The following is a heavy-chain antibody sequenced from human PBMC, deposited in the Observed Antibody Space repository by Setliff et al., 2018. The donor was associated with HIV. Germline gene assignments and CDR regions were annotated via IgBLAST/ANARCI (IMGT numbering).Heavy chain of an antibody. Sequence: GESLKISCAASAFPFSSFSMSWVRQAPGKGLEWVSSISSTSVSVHYADSVQGRFTISRDNAKSSLSLQMNSLRAEDTAVYFCASLQDAIAAGGMDYWGQGALVTVSS. V-gene: IGHV3-21*01. D-gene: IGHD6-13*01. J-gene: IGHJ4*02. CDR3: ASLQDAIAAGGMDY. CDR1: AFPFSSFS. CDR2: ISSTSVSV.